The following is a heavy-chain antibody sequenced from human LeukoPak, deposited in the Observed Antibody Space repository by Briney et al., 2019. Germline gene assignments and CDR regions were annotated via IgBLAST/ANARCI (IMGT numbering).Heavy chain of an antibody. V-gene: IGHV3-48*02. D-gene: IGHD4-17*01. Sequence: GGSLRLSCAASGFTLSSYSMNWVRQAPGKGLECVSYISSSSSTIYYADSVKGRFTISRDNAKNSLYLQMNSLRDEDTAVYYRARSYGDYDYYYAMDVWGQGTTVTVSS. CDR2: ISSSSSTI. J-gene: IGHJ6*02. CDR3: ARSYGDYDYYYAMDV. CDR1: GFTLSSYS.